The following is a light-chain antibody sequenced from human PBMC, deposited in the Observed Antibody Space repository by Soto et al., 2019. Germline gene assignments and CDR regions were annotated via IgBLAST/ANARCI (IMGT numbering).Light chain of an antibody. Sequence: IVKTQSPVTLSVSPGERVTLSCRASQSVSSKLAWYQQKPGQAPRLLIYGASTRATGIPARFSGSGSGTEFTLIISSLQSEDSAVYYCQQYNSWLWTFGQGTKVDIK. J-gene: IGKJ1*01. CDR2: GAS. CDR1: QSVSSK. CDR3: QQYNSWLWT. V-gene: IGKV3-15*01.